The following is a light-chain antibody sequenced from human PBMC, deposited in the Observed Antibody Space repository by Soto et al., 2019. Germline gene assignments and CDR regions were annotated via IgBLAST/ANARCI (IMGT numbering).Light chain of an antibody. CDR1: QTVNSDY. CDR3: QQYGSSPPLT. V-gene: IGKV3-20*01. J-gene: IGKJ4*01. Sequence: EMVLTQSPAILSVSPGERATLSCRASQTVNSDYLAWFQQKPGQAPRLLIYGASSRATGIPDRFSGSGSGTDFTLTISRLEPEDFAVYYCQQYGSSPPLTFGGGTKVDIK. CDR2: GAS.